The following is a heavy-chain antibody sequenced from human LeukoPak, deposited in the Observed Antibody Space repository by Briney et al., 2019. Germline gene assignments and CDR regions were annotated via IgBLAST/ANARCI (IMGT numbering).Heavy chain of an antibody. V-gene: IGHV3-21*01. CDR3: ARADIVVVRSFDY. D-gene: IGHD2-2*01. Sequence: MPGGSLRLSCAASGFTFSSYSMNWVRQAPGKGLEWVSSIGSSSSYIYYADSVKGRFTISRDNAKNSLYLQMNSLRAEDTAVYYCARADIVVVRSFDYWGQGTLVTVSS. CDR1: GFTFSSYS. J-gene: IGHJ4*02. CDR2: IGSSSSYI.